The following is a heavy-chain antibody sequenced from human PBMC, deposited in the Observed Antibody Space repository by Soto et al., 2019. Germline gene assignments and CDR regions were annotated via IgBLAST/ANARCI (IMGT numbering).Heavy chain of an antibody. D-gene: IGHD5-12*01. V-gene: IGHV4-34*01. CDR1: GGSFSGYY. Sequence: SETLSLTCAVYGGSFSGYYWSWIRQTPGKGLEWIGEINHSGSTNYNPSLKSRVTISVDTSKNQFSLKLSSVTAADTAVYYCARGRRYSGYDSSTWFDPWGQGTLVTVSS. CDR3: ARGRRYSGYDSSTWFDP. CDR2: INHSGST. J-gene: IGHJ5*02.